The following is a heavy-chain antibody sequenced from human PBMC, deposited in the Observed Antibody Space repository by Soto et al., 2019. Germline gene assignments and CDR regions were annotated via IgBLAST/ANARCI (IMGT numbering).Heavy chain of an antibody. CDR3: AKDVVYATYYYYYYGMDV. CDR1: GFTFSSYG. J-gene: IGHJ6*02. CDR2: ISYDGSNK. Sequence: PGGSLRLSCAASGFTFSSYGMHWVRQAPGKGLEWVAVISYDGSNKYYADSVKGRFTISRDNSKNTLYLQMNSLRAEDTAVYYCAKDVVYATYYYYYYGMDVWGQGTTVTVSS. V-gene: IGHV3-30*18. D-gene: IGHD2-8*02.